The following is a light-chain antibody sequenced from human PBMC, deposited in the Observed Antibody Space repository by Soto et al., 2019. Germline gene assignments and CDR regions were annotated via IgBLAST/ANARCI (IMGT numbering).Light chain of an antibody. V-gene: IGKV3-20*01. CDR2: GAS. J-gene: IGKJ3*01. CDR1: QSVSSNH. Sequence: EIVLTQSPGSLSLSPRERATLSCRASQSVSSNHLAWYQQKPGQPPRLLIYGASRRASGIPDRFSGSGSGTDFTLTISSLQPEDFATYYCQQSYNTPLTFGPGTKVDIK. CDR3: QQSYNTPLT.